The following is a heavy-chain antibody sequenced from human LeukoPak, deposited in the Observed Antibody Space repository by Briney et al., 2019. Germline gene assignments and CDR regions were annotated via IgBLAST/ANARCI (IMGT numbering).Heavy chain of an antibody. V-gene: IGHV1-46*01. J-gene: IGHJ4*02. Sequence: ASVKVSCKASGYTFTSDYMHWLRQAPGQGLEWMGIINPSGGSTSYAQKFQGRVTMTRDTSTSTVYMELSGLRSEDTAVYYCARDHPGGSSGRYRDFDYWGQGTLVTVSS. CDR3: ARDHPGGSSGRYRDFDY. D-gene: IGHD1-26*01. CDR1: GYTFTSDY. CDR2: INPSGGST.